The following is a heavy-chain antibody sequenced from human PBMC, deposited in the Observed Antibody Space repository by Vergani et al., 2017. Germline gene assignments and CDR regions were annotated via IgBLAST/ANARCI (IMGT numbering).Heavy chain of an antibody. CDR1: GGTFSSYA. V-gene: IGHV1-69*12. Sequence: QVQLVQSGAEVKKPGSSVKVSCKASGGTFSSYAISWVRRAPGQGLEWMGGIIPIFGTANYAQKFQGRVTITADESTSTAYMELSSLRSEDTAVYYCARDRELGYGDPDAFDFWGQGTMVTVSS. D-gene: IGHD4-17*01. CDR3: ARDRELGYGDPDAFDF. J-gene: IGHJ3*01. CDR2: IIPIFGTA.